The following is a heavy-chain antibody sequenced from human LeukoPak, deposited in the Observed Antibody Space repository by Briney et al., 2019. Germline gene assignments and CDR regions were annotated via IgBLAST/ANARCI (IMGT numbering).Heavy chain of an antibody. D-gene: IGHD6-19*01. Sequence: ASVKVSCKASGYTFTSYYVHWVRQAPGQGLEWMGIINPSGGSTTYAQKFQGRVTMTRDTSTSTVYMELSSLRSEDTAVYYCARVRFSSGWYIAFDMWGKGQWSPSLQ. CDR1: GYTFTSYY. CDR2: INPSGGST. V-gene: IGHV1-46*01. J-gene: IGHJ3*02. CDR3: ARVRFSSGWYIAFDM.